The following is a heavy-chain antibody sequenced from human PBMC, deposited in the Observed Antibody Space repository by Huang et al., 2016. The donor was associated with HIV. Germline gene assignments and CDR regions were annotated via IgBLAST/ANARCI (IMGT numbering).Heavy chain of an antibody. J-gene: IGHJ4*02. CDR2: TYYRSTWQN. CDR3: ARGRDFYYDKTGYSFDY. D-gene: IGHD3-9*01. Sequence: QVQLQQSGPGLLQPSQTLSLTCAISEASVSANSVTWNWVRQSPSGGLEWLGRTYYRSTWQNDYAESVKSRITIDTELSKNHVSLQLKAVVPEDTAVYFCARGRDFYYDKTGYSFDYWGQGSLVIVST. V-gene: IGHV6-1*01. CDR1: EASVSANSVT.